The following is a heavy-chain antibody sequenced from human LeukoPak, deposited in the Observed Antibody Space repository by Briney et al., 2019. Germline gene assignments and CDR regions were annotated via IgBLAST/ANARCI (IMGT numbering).Heavy chain of an antibody. D-gene: IGHD1-26*01. CDR3: ARDRWELPYYFDY. Sequence: GASVKISCKTSGYIFTDYYIHWVRQAPGQGLEWMGILNSSGGSTTYAQKFQGRITMTRDASTSTVHMELRSLRSEDTAVYYCARDRWELPYYFDYWGQGTLVAVSS. CDR2: LNSSGGST. V-gene: IGHV1-46*01. J-gene: IGHJ4*02. CDR1: GYIFTDYY.